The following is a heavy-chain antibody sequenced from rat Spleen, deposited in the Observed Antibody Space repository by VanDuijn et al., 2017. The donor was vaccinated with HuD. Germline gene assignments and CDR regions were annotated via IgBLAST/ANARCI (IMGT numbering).Heavy chain of an antibody. V-gene: IGHV5-31*01. CDR2: ITKTGDNT. Sequence: EVQLVESGGGLVQPGRSLRLSCIASGLTFNNYWMTWIRQAPGKGLEWVASITKTGDNTYYPDSLKGRFTISRDNAKSTLYLQMNSLRSEDTATYYCTSPTGSFDFWGQGVMVTVSS. CDR3: TSPTGSFDF. J-gene: IGHJ2*01. D-gene: IGHD5-1*01. CDR1: GLTFNNYW.